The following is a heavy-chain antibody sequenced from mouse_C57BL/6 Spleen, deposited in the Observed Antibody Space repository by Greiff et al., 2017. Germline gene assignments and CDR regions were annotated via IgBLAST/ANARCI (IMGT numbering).Heavy chain of an antibody. J-gene: IGHJ4*01. V-gene: IGHV1-15*01. CDR2: IDPETGGT. CDR3: TSPGYYDYAMDY. D-gene: IGHD2-3*01. CDR1: GYTFTDYE. Sequence: QVQLQQSGAELVRPGASVTLSCKASGYTFTDYEMHWVKQTPVHGLEWIGAIDPETGGTAYNQKFKGKAILTADKSSSTAYMELRSLTSEDSAVYYCTSPGYYDYAMDYWGQGTSVTVSS.